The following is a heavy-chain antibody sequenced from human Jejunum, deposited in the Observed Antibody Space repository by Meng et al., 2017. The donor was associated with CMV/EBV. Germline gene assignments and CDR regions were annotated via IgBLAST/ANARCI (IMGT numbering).Heavy chain of an antibody. D-gene: IGHD3-10*01. CDR1: GGSISTYY. CDR2: IYTSGST. V-gene: IGHV4-4*07. J-gene: IGHJ4*02. Sequence: QVPLQEAGPGLVKPSETLSLTCTVSGGSISTYYWTWIRQPAGKGLEWIGRIYTSGSTHYNPSLKSRVTMSVDTSKNQFSLKLSSVTAADTAVYFCVRDMHREVVIQDYWGQGTLVTVSS. CDR3: VRDMHREVVIQDY.